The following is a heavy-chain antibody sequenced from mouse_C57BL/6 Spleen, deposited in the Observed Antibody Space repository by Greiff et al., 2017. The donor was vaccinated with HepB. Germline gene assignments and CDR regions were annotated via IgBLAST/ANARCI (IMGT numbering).Heavy chain of an antibody. CDR2: IDPSDCET. J-gene: IGHJ3*01. CDR3: ARGNNYYGSTPWFAY. V-gene: IGHV1-52*01. D-gene: IGHD1-1*01. CDR1: GYTFTSYW. Sequence: QVQLQQPGAELVRPGSSVKLSCKASGYTFTSYWMHWVKQRPIQGLEWIGNIDPSDCETHYNQKFKDKATLTVYKSSSTAYMQRISLTSEDSAVYYCARGNNYYGSTPWFAYWGQGTLVTVSA.